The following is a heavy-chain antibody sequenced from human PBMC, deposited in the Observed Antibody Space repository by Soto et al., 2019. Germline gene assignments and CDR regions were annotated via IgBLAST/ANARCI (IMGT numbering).Heavy chain of an antibody. V-gene: IGHV3-15*07. CDR1: GFSISSAW. Sequence: EVQLVESGGGLVKPGGSLRLSCAASGFSISSAWMNWVRQAPGKGLEWVGRIKTKTQGETTDYPAPVKGRFTISRDDAKNTLYLQMNSLKREGTAVYYCTSGSVEGYWGQGTLVTVSS. D-gene: IGHD3-3*01. CDR2: IKTKTQGETT. CDR3: TSGSVEGY. J-gene: IGHJ4*02.